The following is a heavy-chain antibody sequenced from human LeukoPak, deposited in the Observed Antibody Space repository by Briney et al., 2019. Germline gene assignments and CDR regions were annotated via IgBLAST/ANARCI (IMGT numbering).Heavy chain of an antibody. CDR2: IRCSVCTT. CDR3: AKARSGWYGVEDY. CDR1: GFTFSSYA. J-gene: IGHJ4*02. D-gene: IGHD6-19*01. Sequence: GGSLRLSCAASGFTFSSYAMSWVRQAPGKGVEWVSSIRCSVCTTYYAASVKGRFTISRDNSKHTLYLQMNSLRAEDTAVYYCAKARSGWYGVEDYWGQGTLVTVSS. V-gene: IGHV3-23*01.